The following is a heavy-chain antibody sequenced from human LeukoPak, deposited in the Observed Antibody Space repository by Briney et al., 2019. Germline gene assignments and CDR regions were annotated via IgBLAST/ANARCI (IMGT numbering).Heavy chain of an antibody. CDR1: GYTFTGYY. D-gene: IGHD4-17*01. Sequence: ASVKVSCKASGYTFTGYYMHWVRQAPGQGLEWMGWINPNSGGTNYAQKFQGRATMTRDTSISTAYMELSRLRSDDTAVYYCARLGDYGDYVTPDYWGQGTLVIVSS. CDR2: INPNSGGT. V-gene: IGHV1-2*02. CDR3: ARLGDYGDYVTPDY. J-gene: IGHJ4*02.